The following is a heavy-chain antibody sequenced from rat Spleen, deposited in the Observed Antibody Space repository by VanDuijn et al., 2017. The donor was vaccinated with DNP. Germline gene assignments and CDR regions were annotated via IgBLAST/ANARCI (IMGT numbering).Heavy chain of an antibody. J-gene: IGHJ2*01. CDR1: GFTFSDYY. CDR2: LSHDGGNT. V-gene: IGHV5-20*01. CDR3: TIGDNSY. Sequence: EVQLVESGGGLVQPGRSLKLSCAASGFTFSDYYMAWVRQAPTKGLEWVASLSHDGGNTYYRDSVKGRFTISRDNAKSSLYLQMDSLRSEDTATYYCTIGDNSYWGQGVMVTVSS. D-gene: IGHD1-10*01.